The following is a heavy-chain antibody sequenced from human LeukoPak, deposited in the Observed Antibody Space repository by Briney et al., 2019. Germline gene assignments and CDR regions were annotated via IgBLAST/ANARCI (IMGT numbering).Heavy chain of an antibody. CDR2: ISGSGGST. Sequence: GGSLRLSCAVSGFTFSSYAMSWVRQAPGKGLEWVAAISGSGGSTYYADSVKGRFTISRDNSKNTLYLQMDSLRAEDTAVYYCAKDGVLRYFDWPDWGQGTLVTVSS. J-gene: IGHJ4*02. CDR3: AKDGVLRYFDWPD. D-gene: IGHD3-9*01. CDR1: GFTFSSYA. V-gene: IGHV3-23*01.